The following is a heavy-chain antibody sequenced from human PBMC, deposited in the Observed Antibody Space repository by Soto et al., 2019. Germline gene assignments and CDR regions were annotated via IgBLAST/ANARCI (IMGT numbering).Heavy chain of an antibody. D-gene: IGHD6-13*01. V-gene: IGHV4-39*01. Sequence: KPSETLSLTCTVSGGSISSSSYYWGWIRQPPGKGLEWIGSIYYSGSTYYNPSLKSRVTISVDTSKNQFSLKLSSVTAADTAVYYCARRVYRGSSWYFDYWGQGTLVTVSS. CDR1: GGSISSSSYY. CDR2: IYYSGST. J-gene: IGHJ4*02. CDR3: ARRVYRGSSWYFDY.